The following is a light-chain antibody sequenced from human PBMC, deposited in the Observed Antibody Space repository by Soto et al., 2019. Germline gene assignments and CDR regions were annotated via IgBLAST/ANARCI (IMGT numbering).Light chain of an antibody. Sequence: EIVMSQSPATLSVSPGERATFSCRASQSVSSNLAWYQQKTGQPPRLLIYGASIRGTGIPARLSGSGSGAEFTLTISRLEPEDVVVYYCQQYGSSPLTFGGGTKVDIK. CDR2: GAS. CDR1: QSVSSN. J-gene: IGKJ4*01. V-gene: IGKV3-15*01. CDR3: QQYGSSPLT.